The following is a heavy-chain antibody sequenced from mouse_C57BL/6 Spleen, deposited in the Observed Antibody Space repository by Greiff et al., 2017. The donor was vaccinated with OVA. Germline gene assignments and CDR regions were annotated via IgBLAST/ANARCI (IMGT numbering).Heavy chain of an antibody. CDR3: TNYYGSSYWFAY. CDR1: GYTFTSYW. J-gene: IGHJ3*01. Sequence: EVQLQQSGTVLARPGASVKMSCKTSGYTFTSYWMHWVKQRPGQGLEWIGAIYPGNSDTSYNQKFKGKATLTAVTSASTAYMELSSLTNEDSAVYYCTNYYGSSYWFAYWGQGTLVTVSA. CDR2: IYPGNSDT. D-gene: IGHD1-1*01. V-gene: IGHV1-5*01.